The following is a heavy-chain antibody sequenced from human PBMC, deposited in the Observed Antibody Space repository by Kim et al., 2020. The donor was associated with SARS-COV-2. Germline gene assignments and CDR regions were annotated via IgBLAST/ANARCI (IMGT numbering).Heavy chain of an antibody. CDR3: AREVATLGYYYYGMDV. Sequence: GGSLRLSCAASGFTFSSYAMHWVRQAPGKGLEWVAVISYDGSNKYYADSVKGRFTISRDNSKNTLYLQMNSLRAEDTAVYYCAREVATLGYYYYGMDVWGQGTTVTVSS. CDR1: GFTFSSYA. V-gene: IGHV3-30-3*01. D-gene: IGHD5-12*01. J-gene: IGHJ6*02. CDR2: ISYDGSNK.